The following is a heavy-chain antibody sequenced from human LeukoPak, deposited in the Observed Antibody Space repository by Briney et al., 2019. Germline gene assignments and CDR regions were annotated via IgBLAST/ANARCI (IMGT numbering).Heavy chain of an antibody. CDR1: GGSISSYY. J-gene: IGHJ5*02. Sequence: SETLSLTCTVSGGSISSYYWSWIRQPPGKGLEWIGYIYYSGSTNYNPSLKSRVTISVDTSKNQFSLKLSSVTAADTAVYYCAREVWDCDILTGYYGGSFGPWGQGTLVTVSS. CDR3: AREVWDCDILTGYYGGSFGP. V-gene: IGHV4-59*01. D-gene: IGHD3-9*01. CDR2: IYYSGST.